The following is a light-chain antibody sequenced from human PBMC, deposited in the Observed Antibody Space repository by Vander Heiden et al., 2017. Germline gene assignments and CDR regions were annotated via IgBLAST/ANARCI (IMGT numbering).Light chain of an antibody. CDR3: QQYASFPYT. Sequence: DIQLTQSPSTLSASVGDRVTITGRAGQIVSDWLAWYQQKAGQAPNLLVYKASRLETGVPSRFSASGSGTEFTLTIDSLHPDDFATYYCQQYASFPYTFGQGTRLEIK. J-gene: IGKJ2*01. CDR1: QIVSDW. V-gene: IGKV1-5*03. CDR2: KAS.